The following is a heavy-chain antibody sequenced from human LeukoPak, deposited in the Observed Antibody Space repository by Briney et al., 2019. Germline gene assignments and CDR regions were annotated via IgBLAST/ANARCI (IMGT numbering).Heavy chain of an antibody. V-gene: IGHV3-33*01. J-gene: IGHJ4*02. CDR1: GFTFSSYG. D-gene: IGHD3-10*01. CDR2: IWYDGSNK. CDR3: ARVRSEVVRGVIPGYFDY. Sequence: GRSLRLSCAASGFTFSSYGMHWVRQAPGKGLEWVAVIWYDGSNKYYADSVKGRFTISRDNSENTLYLQMNSLRAEDTAVYYCARVRSEVVRGVIPGYFDYWGQGTLVTVSS.